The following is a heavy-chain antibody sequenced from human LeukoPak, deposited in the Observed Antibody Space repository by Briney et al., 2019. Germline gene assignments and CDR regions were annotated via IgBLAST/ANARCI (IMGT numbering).Heavy chain of an antibody. CDR3: ARVGEWVRDIVVVPADRYDY. CDR1: GYTFTYYV. CDR2: ISAYNGNT. V-gene: IGHV1-18*01. Sequence: ASVKVSCKTSGYTFTYYVISWVRQAPGQGLEWMGWISAYNGNTNYAQKLQGRVTMTTDTSTSTAYMELRSLRSDDTAVYYCARVGEWVRDIVVVPADRYDYWGQGTLVTVSS. J-gene: IGHJ4*02. D-gene: IGHD2-2*01.